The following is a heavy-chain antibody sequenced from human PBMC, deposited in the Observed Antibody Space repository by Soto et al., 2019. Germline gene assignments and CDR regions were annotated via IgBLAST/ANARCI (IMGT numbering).Heavy chain of an antibody. V-gene: IGHV5-51*01. CDR1: GYSFTSYW. CDR2: IYPGDSDT. J-gene: IGHJ2*01. D-gene: IGHD4-17*01. CDR3: ARPNGDYEFSHDWYFDL. Sequence: PGESLKISCKGSGYSFTSYWIGWVRQMPGKGLEWMGIIYPGDSDTRYSPSFQGQVTISADKSISTAYLQWSSLKASDTAMYYCARPNGDYEFSHDWYFDLWGRGTLVTVSS.